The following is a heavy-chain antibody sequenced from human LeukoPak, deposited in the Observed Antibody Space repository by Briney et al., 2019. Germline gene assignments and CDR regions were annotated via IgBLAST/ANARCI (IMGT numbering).Heavy chain of an antibody. CDR3: ARDGSDNWGQFDY. Sequence: SETLSLTCAVSGGSTSSSNYYWGWIRQPPGKGLEWIGNINYRRRSYHNPSLKSRVTISLDPSKNQFYLELSSVAAADTAVYYCARDGSDNWGQFDYWGQGTLATVSS. CDR1: GGSTSSSNYY. D-gene: IGHD1-1*01. J-gene: IGHJ4*02. V-gene: IGHV4-39*07. CDR2: INYRRRS.